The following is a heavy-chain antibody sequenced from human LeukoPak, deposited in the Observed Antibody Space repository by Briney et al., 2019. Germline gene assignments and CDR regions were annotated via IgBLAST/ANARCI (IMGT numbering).Heavy chain of an antibody. V-gene: IGHV2-5*02. CDR2: IYWDDDK. CDR3: AHTYYDRINDY. D-gene: IGHD3-9*01. Sequence: SGPTLVNPTQTLTLTCSFSGFSLTTSGVAVGWIRQPPGKALEWLAVIYWDDDKRYSPFLKSRLTISKDTSKNQVVLTMTNMDPVDTATYYCAHTYYDRINDYWGQGTLVTVSS. CDR1: GFSLTTSGVA. J-gene: IGHJ4*02.